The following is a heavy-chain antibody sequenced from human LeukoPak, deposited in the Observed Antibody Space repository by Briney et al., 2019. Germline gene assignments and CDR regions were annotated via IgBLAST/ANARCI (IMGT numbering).Heavy chain of an antibody. V-gene: IGHV1-69*04. CDR2: IIPILGIA. CDR3: ARETSLAAAGTGKGTQFDY. J-gene: IGHJ4*02. D-gene: IGHD6-13*01. CDR1: GGTFSSYA. Sequence: SEKVSCKASGGTFSSYAISWVRQAPGQGLEWMGRIIPILGIANYAQKFQGRVTITADKSTSTAYMELSSLRSEDTAVYYCARETSLAAAGTGKGTQFDYWGQGTLVTVSS.